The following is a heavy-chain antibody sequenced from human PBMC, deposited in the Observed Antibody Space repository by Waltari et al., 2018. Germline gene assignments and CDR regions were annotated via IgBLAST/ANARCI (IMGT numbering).Heavy chain of an antibody. D-gene: IGHD3-10*01. J-gene: IGHJ3*02. CDR2: INHSGST. V-gene: IGHV4-34*01. CDR1: GGSFSGYY. Sequence: QVQLQQWGAGLLKPSETLSLTCAVYGGSFSGYYWSWIRPPPGKGLEWIGEINHSGSTNYNPSLKSRVTISVDTSKNQFSLKLSSVTAADTAVYYCARGRVYYGSGRHDAFDIWGQGTMVTVSS. CDR3: ARGRVYYGSGRHDAFDI.